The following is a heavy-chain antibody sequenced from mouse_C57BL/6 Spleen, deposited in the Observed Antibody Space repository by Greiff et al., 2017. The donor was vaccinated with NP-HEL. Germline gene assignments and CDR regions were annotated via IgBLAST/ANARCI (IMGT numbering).Heavy chain of an antibody. CDR1: GFTFSSYA. CDR2: ISDGGSYT. CDR3: ARDRYGSSFYAMDY. D-gene: IGHD1-1*01. Sequence: EVMLVESGGGLVKPGGSLKLSCAASGFTFSSYAMSWVRQTPEKRLEWVATISDGGSYTYYPDNVKGRFTISRDNAKNNLYLQMSHLKSEDTAMYYCARDRYGSSFYAMDYWGQGTSVTVSS. V-gene: IGHV5-4*01. J-gene: IGHJ4*01.